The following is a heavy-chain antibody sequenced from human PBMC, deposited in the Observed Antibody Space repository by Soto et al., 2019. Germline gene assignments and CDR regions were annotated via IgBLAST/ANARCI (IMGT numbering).Heavy chain of an antibody. CDR3: ARVGRDGYNLGELLYYFDY. J-gene: IGHJ4*02. D-gene: IGHD5-12*01. V-gene: IGHV1-69*01. Sequence: QVQLVQSGAEVKKPGSSVKVSCKASGGTFSSYAISWVRQAPGEGLEWMGGIIPIFGTANYAQKFQGRVTMTADESTSTAYRERSSLRSEDTAVYYCARVGRDGYNLGELLYYFDYWGQGTLVTVSS. CDR2: IIPIFGTA. CDR1: GGTFSSYA.